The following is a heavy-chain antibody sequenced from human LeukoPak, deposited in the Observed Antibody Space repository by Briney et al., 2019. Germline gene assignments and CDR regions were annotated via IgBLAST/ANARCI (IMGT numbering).Heavy chain of an antibody. D-gene: IGHD1-26*01. CDR2: IYYSGST. V-gene: IGHV4-59*01. CDR3: ARGDVGATAPLDY. Sequence: SETLSLTCAVYGGSFSSYYWSWIRQPPGKGLEWIGYIYYSGSTNYNPSLKSRVTISVDTSKNQFSLKLSSVTAADTAVYYCARGDVGATAPLDYWGQGTLVTVSS. J-gene: IGHJ4*02. CDR1: GGSFSSYY.